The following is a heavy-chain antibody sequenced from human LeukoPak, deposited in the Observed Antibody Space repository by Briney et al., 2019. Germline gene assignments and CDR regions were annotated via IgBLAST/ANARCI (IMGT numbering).Heavy chain of an antibody. CDR3: AREINYYDPQRTAIDV. CDR1: GGTFSNYA. CDR2: IIPIFGTT. Sequence: ASVKVSCKASGGTFSNYAISWVRHAPGQGLVWMGGIIPIFGTTNYALRFQGRVTSTADESTTTAYMELSSLRSEDTAVYYCAREINYYDPQRTAIDVWGQGTTVTVSS. J-gene: IGHJ6*01. D-gene: IGHD3-22*01. V-gene: IGHV1-69*13.